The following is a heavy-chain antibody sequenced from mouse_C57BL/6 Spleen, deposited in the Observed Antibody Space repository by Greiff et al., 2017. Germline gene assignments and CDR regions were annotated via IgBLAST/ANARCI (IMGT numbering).Heavy chain of an antibody. J-gene: IGHJ4*01. CDR1: GYTFTDYA. CDR3: ARHEHYYGSSYQGGAMDY. Sequence: QVQLQQSGPELVRPGVSVKISCKGSGYTFTDYAMHWVKQSHAKSLEWIGVISTYYGDASYNQKFKDKATLTADKSSSTVYMELSRLTSEDSAVYFCARHEHYYGSSYQGGAMDYWGQGTSVTVSS. D-gene: IGHD1-1*01. CDR2: ISTYYGDA. V-gene: IGHV1-67*01.